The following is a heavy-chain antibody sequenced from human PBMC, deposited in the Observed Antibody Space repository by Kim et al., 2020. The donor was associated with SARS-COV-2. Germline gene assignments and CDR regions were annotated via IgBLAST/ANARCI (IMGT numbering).Heavy chain of an antibody. CDR1: GGSISSGGYY. CDR3: AGCPLKNPVPLGYYYYYGMDV. D-gene: IGHD2-2*01. V-gene: IGHV4-31*03. CDR2: IYYSGST. Sequence: SETLSLTCTVSGGSISSGGYYWSWIRQHPGKGLEWIGYIYYSGSTYYNSALKSRVIISVDTYKNQFSRKLSSVTAADTAVYYCAGCPLKNPVPLGYYYYYGMDVWGQGTTVTVSS. J-gene: IGHJ6*02.